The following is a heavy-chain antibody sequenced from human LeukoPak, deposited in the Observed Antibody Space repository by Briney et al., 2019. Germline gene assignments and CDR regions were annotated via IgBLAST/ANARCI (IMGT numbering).Heavy chain of an antibody. D-gene: IGHD3-10*01. V-gene: IGHV4-39*07. CDR1: GGSMTNNTFY. CDR3: ARVLIWFGQLQNWFDP. Sequence: PSETLSLTCTVSGGSMTNNTFYWGWIRQPPGKGPEWIGSIYHTGPTYYNPSLKSRVTISVDTSKNQFSLKLSSVTAADTAVYYCARVLIWFGQLQNWFDPWGPGTLVTVSS. J-gene: IGHJ5*02. CDR2: IYHTGPT.